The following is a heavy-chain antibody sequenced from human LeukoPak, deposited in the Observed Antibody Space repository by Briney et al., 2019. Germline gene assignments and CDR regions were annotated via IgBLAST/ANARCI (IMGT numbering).Heavy chain of an antibody. CDR1: GGSTSSGNYY. D-gene: IGHD3-3*01. CDR2: ISSSGNT. J-gene: IGHJ4*02. Sequence: PSETLSLTCTVSGGSTSSGNYYWGWIRQPPGKGLEWIGGISSSGNTYYNPSLKSRITISIDTSKNHFSLKLSSVSAADTAVYYCARLGAGPTYYDFWSGYSSFYFDYWGQGALVTVSS. CDR3: ARLGAGPTYYDFWSGYSSFYFDY. V-gene: IGHV4-39*02.